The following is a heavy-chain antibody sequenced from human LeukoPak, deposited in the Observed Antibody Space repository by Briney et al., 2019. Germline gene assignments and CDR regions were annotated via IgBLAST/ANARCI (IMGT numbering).Heavy chain of an antibody. CDR1: GGSISTYY. J-gene: IGHJ4*02. CDR3: ARRVAVTGIYCFDH. CDR2: VYYSGAT. V-gene: IGHV4-59*08. Sequence: PSETLSLTCTVSGGSISTYYWSWIRQPPGKGLEWIGYVYYSGATNYNPSLKSRVTISLDTSKNQFSLRLTSVTAADTAVYYCARRVAVTGIYCFDHWGQGTLVTVS. D-gene: IGHD6-19*01.